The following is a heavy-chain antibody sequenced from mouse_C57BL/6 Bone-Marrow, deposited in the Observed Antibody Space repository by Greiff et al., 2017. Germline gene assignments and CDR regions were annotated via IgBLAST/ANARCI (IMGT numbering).Heavy chain of an antibody. CDR1: GYTFTDYE. V-gene: IGHV1-15*01. CDR3: TRDYAMDY. Sequence: VKLQESGAELVRPGASVTLSCKASGYTFTDYEMHWVKQTPVHGLEWIGAIDPETGGTAYNQKFKGKAILTADKSSSTAYMERRSLTSEDSAVSYCTRDYAMDYWGQGTSVTVSS. CDR2: IDPETGGT. J-gene: IGHJ4*01.